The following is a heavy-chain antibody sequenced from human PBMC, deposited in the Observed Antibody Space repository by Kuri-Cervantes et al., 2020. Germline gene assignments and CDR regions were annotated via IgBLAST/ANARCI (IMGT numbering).Heavy chain of an antibody. D-gene: IGHD3-3*01. CDR1: GGSISSSSYY. J-gene: IGHJ5*02. Sequence: SETLSLTCTVSGGSISSSSYYWGWIRQPPGKGLEWIGSIYYSGSTYYNPSLKSRVTISVDTSKNQFSLKLSSVTAADTAVYYCARRGGPYYDFWSGYYGDNRFDPWGQGTLVTVSS. V-gene: IGHV4-39*01. CDR2: IYYSGST. CDR3: ARRGGPYYDFWSGYYGDNRFDP.